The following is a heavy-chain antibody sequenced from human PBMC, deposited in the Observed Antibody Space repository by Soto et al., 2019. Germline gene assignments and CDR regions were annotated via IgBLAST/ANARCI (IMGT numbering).Heavy chain of an antibody. CDR2: ITSTSSYT. V-gene: IGHV3-11*05. J-gene: IGHJ4*02. CDR3: AAHSSSWYFFDY. Sequence: QVQLVESGGGLVKPGGSLRLSCAASRFTFSDYYMSWIRQAPGKGLEWVSYITSTSSYTDYADSVKGQFTISRDNAKNSMYLQMNSLRAEDTAVYYCAAHSSSWYFFDYWGQGTLVTVSS. D-gene: IGHD6-13*01. CDR1: RFTFSDYY.